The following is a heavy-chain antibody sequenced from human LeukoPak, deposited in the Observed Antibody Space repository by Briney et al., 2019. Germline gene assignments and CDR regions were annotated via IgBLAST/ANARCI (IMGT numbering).Heavy chain of an antibody. CDR1: GFTFSSNS. D-gene: IGHD4-17*01. V-gene: IGHV3-53*01. CDR2: IYSDNT. Sequence: GGSLRLSCTVSGFTFSSNSMSWVRQAPGKGLEWVSFIYSDNTHYSYSVKGRFTISRDNSKNTLYLQMNSLRAEDTAVYYCARVFPYTVTTLGYWGQGTLVTVSS. J-gene: IGHJ4*02. CDR3: ARVFPYTVTTLGY.